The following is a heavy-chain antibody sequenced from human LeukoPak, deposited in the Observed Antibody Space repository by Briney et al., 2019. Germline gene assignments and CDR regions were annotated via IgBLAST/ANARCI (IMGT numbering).Heavy chain of an antibody. V-gene: IGHV4-59*01. J-gene: IGHJ4*02. CDR2: THYSGST. D-gene: IGHD3-16*01. CDR1: GDSISSYF. Sequence: SETLSLTCTVSGDSISSYFWSWIRQSPGKGLEWIGYTHYSGSTSYNPSLTSRVTISFDTSKNQFYLRLSSVTASDTAFYYCARDQRRDYGDFFDNWGQGTLVTVSP. CDR3: ARDQRRDYGDFFDN.